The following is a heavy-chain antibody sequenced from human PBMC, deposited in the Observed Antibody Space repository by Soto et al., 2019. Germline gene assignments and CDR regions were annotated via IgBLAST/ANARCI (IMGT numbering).Heavy chain of an antibody. CDR2: ISAYNGNT. CDR3: ARDGPSSGSYSDY. CDR1: GYTFTSYS. Sequence: SVKVSFRASGYTFTSYSISWMRQAPGQGLEWMGWISAYNGNTNYAQKLQGRVTMTTDTSTSTAYMELRSLRSDDTAVYYCARDGPSSGSYSDYWGQGTLVTVSS. V-gene: IGHV1-18*04. J-gene: IGHJ4*02. D-gene: IGHD1-26*01.